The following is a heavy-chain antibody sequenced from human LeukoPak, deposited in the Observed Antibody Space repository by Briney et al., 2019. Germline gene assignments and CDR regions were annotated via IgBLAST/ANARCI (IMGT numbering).Heavy chain of an antibody. J-gene: IGHJ3*02. CDR2: FYYSGSS. CDR3: ARGVIVASDAFDI. Sequence: PSETLSLTCTVSGGSISSGDYYWSWIRQPPEKGLEWIGYFYYSGSSYYNPSLKSRVTISVDTSKNQFSLKLGSVTAADTAVYYCARGVIVASDAFDIWGQGTMVTVSS. CDR1: GGSISSGDYY. D-gene: IGHD3-22*01. V-gene: IGHV4-30-4*08.